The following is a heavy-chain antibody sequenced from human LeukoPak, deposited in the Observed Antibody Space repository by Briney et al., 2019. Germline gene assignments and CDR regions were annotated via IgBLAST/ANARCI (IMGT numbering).Heavy chain of an antibody. V-gene: IGHV1-69*04. CDR3: AMTTVTTFGVVSNGYYYMDV. D-gene: IGHD4-11*01. CDR2: IIPILGIT. J-gene: IGHJ6*03. Sequence: ASVKVSCKASGGTFSSYAISWVRQAPGQGLEWMGRIIPILGITNYAHKFQGRVTITADKSTSTAYMGLSSLRSEDTAVYYCAMTTVTTFGVVSNGYYYMDVGGKGTTVTAS. CDR1: GGTFSSYA.